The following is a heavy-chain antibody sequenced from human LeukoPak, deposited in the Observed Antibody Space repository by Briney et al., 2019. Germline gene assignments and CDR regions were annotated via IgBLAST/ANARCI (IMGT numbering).Heavy chain of an antibody. V-gene: IGHV4-4*07. CDR1: GFTFSSYG. Sequence: KTGGSLRLSCAASGFTFSSYGMSWVRQAPGKGLEWIGRIYSSGSTNYNPSLRSRVSMSVDTSKNQFSLKLSSVTAADTAVYYCARDFSSWYFDLWGRGALVTVSS. J-gene: IGHJ2*01. D-gene: IGHD3-3*02. CDR2: IYSSGST. CDR3: ARDFSSWYFDL.